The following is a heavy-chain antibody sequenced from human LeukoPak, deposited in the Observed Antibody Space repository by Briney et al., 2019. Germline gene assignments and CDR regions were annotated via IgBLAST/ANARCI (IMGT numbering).Heavy chain of an antibody. CDR2: IYTSGST. V-gene: IGHV4-61*02. J-gene: IGHJ5*01. CDR3: ARGAPPHSENVKWFDS. D-gene: IGHD1-1*01. Sequence: PSETLSLTCTVSGGSISSGSYYWSWIRQPAGKGLEWIGRIYTSGSTNYNPSLKSRVTISVDKSKNQFSLRLSSVTAADTAIYYCARGAPPHSENVKWFDSWGQGTLVTVSS. CDR1: GGSISSGSYY.